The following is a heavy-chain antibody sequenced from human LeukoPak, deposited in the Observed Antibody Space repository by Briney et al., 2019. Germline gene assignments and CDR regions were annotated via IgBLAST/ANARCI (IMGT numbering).Heavy chain of an antibody. CDR2: IYYSGST. CDR1: GGSVSSSSYY. Sequence: SETLSLTCTVSGGSVSSSSYYWGCVRQPPGKGLEWIGYIYYSGSTNYNPSLKSRVTISVDTSKNQFSLKLSSVTAADTAVYYCARDAHYYGSGTYSDYFDYWGQGTLVTVSS. CDR3: ARDAHYYGSGTYSDYFDY. V-gene: IGHV4-61*01. J-gene: IGHJ4*02. D-gene: IGHD3-10*01.